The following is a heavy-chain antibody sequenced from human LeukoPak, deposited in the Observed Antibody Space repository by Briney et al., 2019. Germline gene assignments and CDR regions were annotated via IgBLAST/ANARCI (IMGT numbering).Heavy chain of an antibody. J-gene: IGHJ4*02. CDR1: GGSISSYY. Sequence: PSETLSLTCTVSGGSISSYYWSWIRQPAGKGLEWIGRIYITGSTNYNPSLKSRVTMSVDTSKNQFSLNLTSVTAADTAVYYCARHGRHTYIDYWGQGTLVTVSS. V-gene: IGHV4-4*07. D-gene: IGHD1-26*01. CDR2: IYITGST. CDR3: ARHGRHTYIDY.